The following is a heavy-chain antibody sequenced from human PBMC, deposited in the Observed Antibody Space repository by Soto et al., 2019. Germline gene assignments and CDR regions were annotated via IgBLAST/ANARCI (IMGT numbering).Heavy chain of an antibody. CDR2: ISYDGSNK. J-gene: IGHJ4*02. CDR3: ARDSCSSTSCYVLDY. CDR1: GFTFSSYA. Sequence: GGSLRLSCAASGFTFSSYAMRWVRQAPGKGLEWVAVISYDGSNKYYADSVKGRFTISRDNSKNTLYLQMNSLRAEDTAVYYFARDSCSSTSCYVLDYWGQGTLVTVSS. V-gene: IGHV3-30-3*01. D-gene: IGHD2-2*01.